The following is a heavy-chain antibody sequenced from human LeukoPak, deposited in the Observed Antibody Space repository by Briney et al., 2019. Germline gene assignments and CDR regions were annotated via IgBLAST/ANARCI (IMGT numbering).Heavy chain of an antibody. D-gene: IGHD3-22*01. Sequence: ASVTVSCKASGYTFTSYGISWVRQAPGQGLEWMGWISAYNGNTNYAQKLQGRVTMTTDTSTSTAYTELRSLRSDDTAVYYCASSTGYYDSSGYFYFDIWGQGTMVTVSS. CDR3: ASSTGYYDSSGYFYFDI. CDR2: ISAYNGNT. CDR1: GYTFTSYG. J-gene: IGHJ3*02. V-gene: IGHV1-18*01.